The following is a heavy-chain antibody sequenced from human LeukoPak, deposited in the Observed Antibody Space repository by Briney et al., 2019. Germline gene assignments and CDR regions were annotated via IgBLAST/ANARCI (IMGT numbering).Heavy chain of an antibody. V-gene: IGHV3-30*19. CDR2: ISYDGSNK. CDR1: GFTFSTYG. D-gene: IGHD3-3*01. Sequence: GGSLRLSCAASGFTFSTYGMHWVRQAPGKGLEWVAVISYDGSNKYYADSVKGRFTISRDNSKNTLYLQMNSLRAEDTAVYYCARVPFSREDFWSGLDYWGQGTLVTVSS. J-gene: IGHJ4*02. CDR3: ARVPFSREDFWSGLDY.